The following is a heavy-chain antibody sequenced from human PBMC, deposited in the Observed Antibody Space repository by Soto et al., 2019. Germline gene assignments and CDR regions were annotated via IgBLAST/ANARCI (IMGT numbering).Heavy chain of an antibody. CDR1: GGSISSGGYS. D-gene: IGHD3-22*01. CDR3: ARGADYYDSSGYYFDY. J-gene: IGHJ4*02. CDR2: IYHSGST. V-gene: IGHV4-30-2*01. Sequence: QLQLQESGSGLVKPSQTLSLTCAVSGGSISSGGYSWSWIRQPPGKGLEWIGYIYHSGSTYYNPSLKSRVTISVDWSKNQFSLKLSCVTAADTAVYYCARGADYYDSSGYYFDYWGQGTLVTVCS.